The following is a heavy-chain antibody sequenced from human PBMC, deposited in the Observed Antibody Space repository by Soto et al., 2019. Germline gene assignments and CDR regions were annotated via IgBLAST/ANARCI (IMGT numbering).Heavy chain of an antibody. CDR1: GGSISSYY. J-gene: IGHJ5*02. D-gene: IGHD3-16*01. CDR3: ARDNVSGWFDP. Sequence: TLSLTCTVSGGSISSYYWSWIRQPPGKGLEWIGYIYYSGSTNYNPSLKSRVTISVDTSKNQFSLKLSSVTAADTAVYYCARDNVSGWFDPWGQGTLVTVSS. CDR2: IYYSGST. V-gene: IGHV4-59*01.